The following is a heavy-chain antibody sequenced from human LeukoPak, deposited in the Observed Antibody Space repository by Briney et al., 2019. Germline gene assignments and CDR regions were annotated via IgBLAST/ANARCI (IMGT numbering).Heavy chain of an antibody. CDR1: GGSFSGYY. V-gene: IGHV4-34*01. CDR2: INHSGST. Sequence: SETLSLTCAVYGGSFSGYYWSWIRQPPGKGLEWIGEINHSGSTNYNPSLKSRVTISVDTSKNQFSLKLSSVTAADTAVYYCARHDVSAADYWGQGTLVTVSS. J-gene: IGHJ4*02. CDR3: ARHDVSAADY. D-gene: IGHD3-16*01.